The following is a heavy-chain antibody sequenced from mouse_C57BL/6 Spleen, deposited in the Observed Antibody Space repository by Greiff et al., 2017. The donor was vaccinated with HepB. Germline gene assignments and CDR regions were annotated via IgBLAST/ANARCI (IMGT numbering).Heavy chain of an antibody. CDR3: ARRRHYYGYYFDY. Sequence: VQLQQSGPELVKPGASVKMSCKASGYTFTDYNMHWVKQSHGKSLEWIGYIDPNNGGTSYNQKFKGKATLTVNKSSSTAYMELRSLTSEDSAVYYCARRRHYYGYYFDYWGQGTTLTVSS. CDR1: GYTFTDYN. CDR2: IDPNNGGT. D-gene: IGHD1-2*01. V-gene: IGHV1-22*01. J-gene: IGHJ2*01.